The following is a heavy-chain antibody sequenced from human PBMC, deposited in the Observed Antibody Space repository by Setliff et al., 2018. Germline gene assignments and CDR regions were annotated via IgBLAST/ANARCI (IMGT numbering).Heavy chain of an antibody. CDR2: INHSGST. Sequence: SETLSLTCTVSGGSINSGSYYWSWIRQPAGKGLEWIGEINHSGSTNYNPSLKSRVTISLDTSRNQVSLKLSSVTAADTAVYYCARDRQYCSSTSCYTSYFYYSYDGVDVWGQGTTVTVSS. CDR1: GGSINSGSYY. V-gene: IGHV4-61*10. CDR3: ARDRQYCSSTSCYTSYFYYSYDGVDV. J-gene: IGHJ6*02. D-gene: IGHD2-2*02.